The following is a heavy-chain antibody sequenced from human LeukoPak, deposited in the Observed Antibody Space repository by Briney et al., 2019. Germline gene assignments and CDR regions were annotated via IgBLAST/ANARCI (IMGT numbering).Heavy chain of an antibody. CDR1: RFTFSSYW. J-gene: IGHJ4*02. Sequence: PGGSLRLSCAASRFTFSSYWMSWVRQAPGKGLEWVANIKQDGSEKYYVDSVKGRFTISRDNAKNSLYLQMNSLRAEDTAVYYCARGGDTAMAYFDYWGQGTLVTVSS. V-gene: IGHV3-7*04. D-gene: IGHD5-18*01. CDR3: ARGGDTAMAYFDY. CDR2: IKQDGSEK.